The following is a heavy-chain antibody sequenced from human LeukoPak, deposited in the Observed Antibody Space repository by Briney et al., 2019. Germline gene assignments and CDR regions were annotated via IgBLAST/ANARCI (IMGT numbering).Heavy chain of an antibody. CDR1: GLTVTSNY. Sequence: GGSLRLSCVASGLTVTSNYMSWVRQAPGKGLQWVSDIYSGGDTFYADSVKGRFIISRHNSKSTLYLQMNSLRSEDTAVFYCAKEYWGFSGSQSAGFNIWGHGTMVTVSS. CDR3: AKEYWGFSGSQSAGFNI. CDR2: IYSGGDT. D-gene: IGHD1-26*01. V-gene: IGHV3-53*04. J-gene: IGHJ3*02.